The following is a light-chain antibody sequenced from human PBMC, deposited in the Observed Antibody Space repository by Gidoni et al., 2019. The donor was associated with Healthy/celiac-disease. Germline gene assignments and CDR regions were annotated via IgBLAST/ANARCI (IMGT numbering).Light chain of an antibody. V-gene: IGKV3-11*01. CDR3: QQRSNWLFT. CDR2: DAS. Sequence: EIVLTQSPATLSLSPGERATLSCRASQSVRSYLAWYQQKPGQAPRLLIYDASNRATGIPARFSGSGSGTDVTLTISSLEPEDFAVYYCQQRSNWLFTFGPGTKVEIK. CDR1: QSVRSY. J-gene: IGKJ3*01.